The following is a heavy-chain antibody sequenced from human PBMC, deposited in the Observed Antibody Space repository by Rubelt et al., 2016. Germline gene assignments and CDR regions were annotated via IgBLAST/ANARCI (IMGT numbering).Heavy chain of an antibody. CDR2: ISYDGSYK. D-gene: IGHD3-16*01. CDR3: ARVPYGDYVWGLLGY. CDR1: GFTFSSYA. V-gene: IGHV3-30*04. J-gene: IGHJ4*02. Sequence: RSLRLSCAASGFTFSSYAMHWVRQAPGKGLEWVAVISYDGSYKYYADSVKGRFTISRDNSKNTLYLQMNSLRAEDTAVYYCARVPYGDYVWGLLGYWGQGTLVTVSS.